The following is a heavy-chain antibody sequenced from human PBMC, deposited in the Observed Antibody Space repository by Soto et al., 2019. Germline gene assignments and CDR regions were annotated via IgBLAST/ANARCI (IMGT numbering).Heavy chain of an antibody. CDR3: TRDGRGLGRLSLFEY. D-gene: IGHD2-21*02. J-gene: IGHJ4*02. Sequence: GGSLRLSCAASGFNVNSDYMNWVRQTPGKGPEWVASIYSGETTYYADSVRDRLTISSDKSKNTLYFQLSSLRIEDTAVYYCTRDGRGLGRLSLFEYWGQGVLVTVSS. CDR2: IYSGETT. CDR1: GFNVNSDY. V-gene: IGHV3-53*01.